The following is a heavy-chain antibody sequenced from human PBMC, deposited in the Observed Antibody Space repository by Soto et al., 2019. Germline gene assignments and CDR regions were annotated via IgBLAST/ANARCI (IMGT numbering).Heavy chain of an antibody. V-gene: IGHV2-5*02. D-gene: IGHD1-1*01. J-gene: IGHJ4*02. CDR3: VHRLIGSGYSWNDGVFDY. CDR1: GFSLTTNGVG. Sequence: QITLKESGPTLVKPTQTLTLTCSFSGFSLTTNGVGVGWIRQPPGKALEYLALIYWDDDKRYSPSLKSRLTITKDTSKTQVVLTLTNMDPVDTATYYCVHRLIGSGYSWNDGVFDYWGQGTLVTVSS. CDR2: IYWDDDK.